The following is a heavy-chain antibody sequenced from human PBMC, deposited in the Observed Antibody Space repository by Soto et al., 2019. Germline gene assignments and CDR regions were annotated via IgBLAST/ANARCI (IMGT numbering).Heavy chain of an antibody. V-gene: IGHV5-10-1*01. J-gene: IGHJ6*02. CDR2: IDPSDSYT. Sequence: PGESLKISCKGSGYSFTSYWISWVRQMPGKGLEWMGRIDPSDSYTNYSPSFQGHVTISADKSISTAYLQWSSLKASDTAIYYCASPRLARIAARPESYGMDVWGQGTTVTVSS. CDR1: GYSFTSYW. CDR3: ASPRLARIAARPESYGMDV. D-gene: IGHD6-6*01.